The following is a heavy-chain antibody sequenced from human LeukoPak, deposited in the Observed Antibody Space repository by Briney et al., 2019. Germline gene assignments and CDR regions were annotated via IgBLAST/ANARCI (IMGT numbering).Heavy chain of an antibody. CDR1: GFTFSSYA. CDR2: ISGSGGST. Sequence: PGGSLRLSCAASGFTFSSYAMSWVRQAPGKGLEWVSAISGSGGSTYYADSVKGRFTISRDNSKNTLYLQMNSLRAEDTAVYYCAKYPIVAAGAIGPLFDYWGQGTLVTVSS. V-gene: IGHV3-23*01. D-gene: IGHD1-26*01. J-gene: IGHJ4*02. CDR3: AKYPIVAAGAIGPLFDY.